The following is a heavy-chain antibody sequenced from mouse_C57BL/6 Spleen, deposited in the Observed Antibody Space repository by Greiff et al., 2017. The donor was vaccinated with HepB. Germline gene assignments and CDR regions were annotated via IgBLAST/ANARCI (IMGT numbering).Heavy chain of an antibody. V-gene: IGHV1-50*01. CDR1: GYTFTSYW. CDR2: IDPSDSYT. Sequence: QVQLQQPGAELVKPGASVKLSCKASGYTFTSYWMQWVKQRPGQGLEWIGEIDPSDSYTNYNQKFKGKATLTVDTSSSTAYMKLSSLTSEDSAVYYCARKGIVMDYWGQGTSVTVSS. CDR3: ARKGIVMDY. J-gene: IGHJ4*01. D-gene: IGHD2-12*01.